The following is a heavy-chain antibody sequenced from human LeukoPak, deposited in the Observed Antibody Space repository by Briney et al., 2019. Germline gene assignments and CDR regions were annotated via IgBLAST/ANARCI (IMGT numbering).Heavy chain of an antibody. V-gene: IGHV4-61*02. D-gene: IGHD6-13*01. CDR2: IYTSGST. CDR1: GGSISSSDTYY. CDR3: ASTYSSILAFDP. Sequence: SQTLSLTCTVSGGSISSSDTYYWSWIRQPAGKGLEWIGRIYTSGSTNYNPSLKSRVTMSVDTSKNQFSLKLSSVTAADTAVYYCASTYSSILAFDPWGQGTLVTVSS. J-gene: IGHJ5*02.